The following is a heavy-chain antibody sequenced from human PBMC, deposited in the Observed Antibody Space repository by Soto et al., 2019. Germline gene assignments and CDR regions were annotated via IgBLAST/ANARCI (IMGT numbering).Heavy chain of an antibody. J-gene: IGHJ4*02. V-gene: IGHV3-7*01. CDR1: GFTFSSYW. Sequence: LRLSCAASGFTFSSYWMSWVRQAPGKGLEWVANIKQDGSEKYYVDSVKGRFTISRDNAKNSLYLQMNSLRAEDTAVYYCAREYSPYSSSWYYFDYWGQGTLVTVSS. D-gene: IGHD6-13*01. CDR2: IKQDGSEK. CDR3: AREYSPYSSSWYYFDY.